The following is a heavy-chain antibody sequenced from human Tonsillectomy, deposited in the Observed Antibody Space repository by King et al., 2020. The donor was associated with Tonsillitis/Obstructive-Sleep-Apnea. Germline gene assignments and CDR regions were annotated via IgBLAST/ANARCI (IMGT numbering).Heavy chain of an antibody. D-gene: IGHD2-2*01. CDR3: ARHPAAPSIVVVPAAIFDY. CDR2: IYYSGST. V-gene: IGHV4-39*01. CDR1: GGSISSSSYY. Sequence: LQLQESGPGLVKPSETLSLTCTVSGGSISSSSYYWGWIRQPPGKGLEWIGSIYYSGSTYYNPSLKSRVTISVDTSKNQFSLKLSSVTAADTAVYYCARHPAAPSIVVVPAAIFDYWGQGTLVTVSS. J-gene: IGHJ4*02.